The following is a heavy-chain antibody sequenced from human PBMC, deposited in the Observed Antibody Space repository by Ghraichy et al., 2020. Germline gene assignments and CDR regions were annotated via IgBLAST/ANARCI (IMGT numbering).Heavy chain of an antibody. D-gene: IGHD3-10*02. V-gene: IGHV4-31*02. Sequence: GGGYGGWSRPPPGEGLEWIGYIYYTGSTYYSPSLTSRLPLSLDSARNQFFLQLSSVPAADTAVYYCASLTTTADYVNDAFEIWGQRTFVTVSS. J-gene: IGHJ3*02. CDR2: IYYTGST. CDR1: GGGY. CDR3: ASLTTTADYVNDAFEI.